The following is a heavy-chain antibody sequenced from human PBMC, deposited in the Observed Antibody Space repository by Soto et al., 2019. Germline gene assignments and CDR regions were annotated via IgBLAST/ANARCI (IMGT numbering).Heavy chain of an antibody. V-gene: IGHV1-2*02. CDR1: GYTFTAYY. J-gene: IGHJ6*02. CDR3: ARNMDYYYGPGSGNGHGF. Sequence: QVQLVQSGAEVKEPGDSAWVSCEASGYTFTAYYIHWVRQAPGQGLEWMGWITTKFGDTTYAQDFQGRVSMTRDMSISTVYMELSRLTSGDTAIYYCARNMDYYYGPGSGNGHGFWGQGTTVTVFS. D-gene: IGHD3-10*01. CDR2: ITTKFGDT.